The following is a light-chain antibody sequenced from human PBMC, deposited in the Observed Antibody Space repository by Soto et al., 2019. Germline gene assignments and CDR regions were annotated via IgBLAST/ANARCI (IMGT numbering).Light chain of an antibody. CDR3: SSYTSSSTRV. CDR1: SSDVGGYNY. J-gene: IGLJ3*02. V-gene: IGLV2-14*01. Sequence: QSALTQPASVSGSPGQSITISCTGTSSDVGGYNYVSWYQQHPGKAPKLMIYXXXNXXXXXXXXXXXSKSGNTASLTISGXXAEDEADYYCSSYTSSSTRVFGGGTKLTVL. CDR2: XXX.